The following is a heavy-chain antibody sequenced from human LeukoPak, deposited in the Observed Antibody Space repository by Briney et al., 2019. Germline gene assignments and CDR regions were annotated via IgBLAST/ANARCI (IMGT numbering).Heavy chain of an antibody. D-gene: IGHD1/OR15-1a*01. CDR1: GGSISSYY. CDR3: ARVGDRTDAFDI. Sequence: SETLSLTCTVSGGSISSYYWSWIRQPPGKGLEWIGYIYYSGSTNYNPSLKSRVTISVDTSKNQFSLKLSSVTAADAAVYYCARVGDRTDAFDIWGQGTMITVSS. V-gene: IGHV4-59*01. CDR2: IYYSGST. J-gene: IGHJ3*02.